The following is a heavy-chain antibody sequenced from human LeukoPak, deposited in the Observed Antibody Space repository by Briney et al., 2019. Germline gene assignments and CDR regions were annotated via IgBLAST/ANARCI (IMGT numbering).Heavy chain of an antibody. CDR2: IYYSGST. CDR1: GGSISSYY. J-gene: IGHJ4*02. D-gene: IGHD2-2*01. CDR3: AKRYCSSTTCYDDRGAFGY. V-gene: IGHV4-59*08. Sequence: KPSETLSLTCTVSGGSISSYYWSWIRQPPGKGLEWIGYIYYSGSTNYNPSLKSRVTISVDTSKNQFSLKLSSVTAADTAVYYCAKRYCSSTTCYDDRGAFGYWGQGTLVTVSS.